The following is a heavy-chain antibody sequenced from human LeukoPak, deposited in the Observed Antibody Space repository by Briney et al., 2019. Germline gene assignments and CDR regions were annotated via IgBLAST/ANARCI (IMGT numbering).Heavy chain of an antibody. D-gene: IGHD5-24*01. Sequence: ASVTVSCPASGYTFTSYYMHWVRQAPGQGLAGMGIINPSGGSTSYAQKFQGRVTMTRDTSTSTVYMELSSLRSEDTAVYYCARAEEMATITDYWGQGTLVTVSS. J-gene: IGHJ4*02. V-gene: IGHV1-46*01. CDR3: ARAEEMATITDY. CDR1: GYTFTSYY. CDR2: INPSGGST.